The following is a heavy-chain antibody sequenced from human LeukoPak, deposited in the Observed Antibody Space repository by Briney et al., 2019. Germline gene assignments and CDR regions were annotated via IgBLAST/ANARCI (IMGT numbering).Heavy chain of an antibody. Sequence: PAETLSLMCSLSGVSVRINISHCGWLQQPPGRGLEWIGYVHYSGSANYKRSLDSRVTMSMDRSKNQFSLELTSVTAADTAVYYCARSRGWYATDVWGQGAAGTVSS. CDR3: ARSRGWYATDV. CDR1: GVSVRINISH. D-gene: IGHD6-19*01. J-gene: IGHJ6*02. CDR2: VHYSGSA. V-gene: IGHV4-61*01.